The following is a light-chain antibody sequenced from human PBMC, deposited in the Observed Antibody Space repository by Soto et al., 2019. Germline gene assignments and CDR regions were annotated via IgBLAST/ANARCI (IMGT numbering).Light chain of an antibody. CDR1: QDIGNW. CDR3: QQAKSFPLT. CDR2: SAS. Sequence: DIQVTQSPPSMAASVGDRVTITCRASQDIGNWMTWYQQKPGEAPKLLIYSASTLVRGVPSRFSGSGSGTEFTLTISGLQPEDSLTYYCQQAKSFPLTFGQGTRLEI. V-gene: IGKV1-12*01. J-gene: IGKJ5*01.